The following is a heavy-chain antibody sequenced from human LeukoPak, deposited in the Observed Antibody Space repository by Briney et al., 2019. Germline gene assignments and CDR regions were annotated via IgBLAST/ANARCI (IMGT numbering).Heavy chain of an antibody. CDR3: ARGLGRALWFGELSNFDY. V-gene: IGHV3-23*01. CDR2: ISGSGGST. J-gene: IGHJ4*02. CDR1: GFTFSSYA. D-gene: IGHD3-10*01. Sequence: GGSLRLSCAASGFTFSSYAMSWVRQAPGKGLEWVSAISGSGGSTYYADSVKGRFTISRDNSKNTLYLQMNSLRAEDTAVYYCARGLGRALWFGELSNFDYWGQGTLVTVSS.